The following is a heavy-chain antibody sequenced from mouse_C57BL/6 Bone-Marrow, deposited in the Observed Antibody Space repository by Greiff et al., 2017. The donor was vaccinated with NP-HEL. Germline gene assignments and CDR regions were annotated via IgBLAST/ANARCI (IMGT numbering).Heavy chain of an antibody. CDR2: IYPRSGNT. D-gene: IGHD1-1*01. J-gene: IGHJ2*01. CDR1: GYTFTSYG. CDR3: ARSSGSRGYFDY. V-gene: IGHV1-81*01. Sequence: VQGVESGAELARPGASVKLSCKASGYTFTSYGISWVKQRTGQGLEWIGEIYPRSGNTYYNEKFKGKATLTADKSSSTAYMELRSLTSEDSAVYFCARSSGSRGYFDYWGQGTTLTVSS.